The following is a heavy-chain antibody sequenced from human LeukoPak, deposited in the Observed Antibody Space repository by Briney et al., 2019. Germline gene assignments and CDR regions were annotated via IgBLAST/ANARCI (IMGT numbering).Heavy chain of an antibody. CDR3: ARVGRYQLLYGFDY. D-gene: IGHD2-2*02. CDR1: GGSISSSSYY. Sequence: SETLSLTCTVSGGSISSSSYYWGWIRQPPGKGREWIGSIYHSGSTYYNPSLKSRVTISVDTSKNQFSLKLSSVTAADTAVYYCARVGRYQLLYGFDYWGQGTLVTVSS. V-gene: IGHV4-39*07. CDR2: IYHSGST. J-gene: IGHJ4*02.